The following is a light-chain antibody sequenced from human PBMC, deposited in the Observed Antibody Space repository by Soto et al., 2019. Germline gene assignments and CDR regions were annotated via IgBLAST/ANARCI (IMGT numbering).Light chain of an antibody. V-gene: IGLV2-11*01. CDR2: DVS. CDR1: SSDVGGYNY. Sequence: QSVLTQPRSVSGPPGQSVTISCTGTSSDVGGYNYVSWYQQHPGKAPKLMIYDVSKRPSGVPDRSSGSKSGNTASLTISGLQAEDEADYYCCSYAGSYTYVFGTGTKVTVL. CDR3: CSYAGSYTYV. J-gene: IGLJ1*01.